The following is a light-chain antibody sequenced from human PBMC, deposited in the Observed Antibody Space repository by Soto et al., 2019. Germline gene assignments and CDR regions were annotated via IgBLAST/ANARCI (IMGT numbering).Light chain of an antibody. CDR1: QSVSSY. CDR2: DAS. CDR3: QQRSNWP. J-gene: IGKJ2*01. Sequence: EIVLTQSPATLSLSPGERATLSCRASQSVSSYLAWYQQKPGQAPRLLIYDASNRATGILARFSGSGSGTDFTLTISSLEPEDFAVYYCQQRSNWPFGQGTKLEIK. V-gene: IGKV3-11*01.